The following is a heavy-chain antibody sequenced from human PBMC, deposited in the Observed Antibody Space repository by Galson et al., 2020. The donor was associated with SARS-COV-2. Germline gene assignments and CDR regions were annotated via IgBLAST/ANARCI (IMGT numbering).Heavy chain of an antibody. Sequence: GESLKISCAASEFTVSTNYMIWVRQAPGKGLEWVSLIYSGGSTYYADSVKGRFTISRDNAKNTLYLQMNSLIAEDTAIYYCARASRDRFTYGHRREYYYYMDVWGKGTTVTVSS. CDR2: IYSGGST. D-gene: IGHD3-10*01. CDR3: ARASRDRFTYGHRREYYYYMDV. J-gene: IGHJ6*03. CDR1: EFTVSTNY. V-gene: IGHV3-53*01.